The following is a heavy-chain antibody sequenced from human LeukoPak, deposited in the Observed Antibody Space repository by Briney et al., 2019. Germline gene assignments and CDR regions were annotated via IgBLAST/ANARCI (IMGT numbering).Heavy chain of an antibody. CDR2: INPNSGGT. J-gene: IGHJ4*02. D-gene: IGHD3-3*01. CDR3: ARVLRRFLEWTFDY. V-gene: IGHV1-2*06. CDR1: GGTFSSYA. Sequence: ASVKVSCKASGGTFSSYAISWVRQAPGQGLEWMGRINPNSGGTNYAQKFQGRVTMTRDTSISTAYMELSRLRSDDTAVYYCARVLRRFLEWTFDYWGQGTLVTVSS.